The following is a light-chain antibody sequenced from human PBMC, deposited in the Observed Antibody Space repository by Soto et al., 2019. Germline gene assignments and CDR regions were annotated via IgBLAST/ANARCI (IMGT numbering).Light chain of an antibody. CDR1: QGISSY. V-gene: IGKV1-9*01. J-gene: IGKJ1*01. CDR2: AAS. CDR3: QQLNSYPWT. Sequence: DIQLTQSPSFLSASVGDRVTIACRASQGISSYLAWYQQKPGRAPKLLIYAASTLQSGVPLRFSGSGSGTEFTLTISSLQPEDFATYYCQQLNSYPWTFGQGTKVEIK.